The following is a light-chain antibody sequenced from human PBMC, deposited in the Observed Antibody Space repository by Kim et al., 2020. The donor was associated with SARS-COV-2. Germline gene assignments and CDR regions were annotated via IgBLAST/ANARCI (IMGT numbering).Light chain of an antibody. CDR2: GTN. V-gene: IGLV3-19*01. CDR3: KSRDSSGNHLV. CDR1: SLRSYY. J-gene: IGLJ2*01. Sequence: SSELTQDPAVSVALGQTVRITCQGYSLRSYYASWYQQKPRQAPVLVIYGTNNRPSGIPDRFSGSSSGNTGSLTITGAQAEDEADYYCKSRDSSGNHLVFG.